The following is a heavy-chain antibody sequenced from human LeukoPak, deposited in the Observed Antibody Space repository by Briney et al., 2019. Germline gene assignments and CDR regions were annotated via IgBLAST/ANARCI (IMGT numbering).Heavy chain of an antibody. CDR2: IIPIFGTA. J-gene: IGHJ5*02. CDR1: GGTFSSYA. CDR3: ARDGGGLCSSTSCYTNWFDP. D-gene: IGHD2-2*02. V-gene: IGHV1-69*05. Sequence: GASVKVSCKASGGTFSSYAISWVRQAPGQGLEWMGGIIPIFGTANYAQKLQGRVTMTTDTSTSTAYMELRSLRSDDTAVYYCARDGGGLCSSTSCYTNWFDPWGQGTLVTVSS.